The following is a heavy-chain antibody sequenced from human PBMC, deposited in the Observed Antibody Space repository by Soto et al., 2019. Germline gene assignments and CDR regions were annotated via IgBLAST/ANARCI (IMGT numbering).Heavy chain of an antibody. J-gene: IGHJ6*02. D-gene: IGHD3-10*01. V-gene: IGHV4-31*03. Sequence: PSETLSLTCTVAGGSISRGGYYWSSIRQHPGKGLESIGYIYYSGSTYYNPSLKSRVTISVDTSKNQFSLKLSSVTAADTAVYYCARDRQIYYGSGSYYPNTYYYYGMDVWGQGTTVTVSS. CDR3: ARDRQIYYGSGSYYPNTYYYYGMDV. CDR2: IYYSGST. CDR1: GGSISRGGYY.